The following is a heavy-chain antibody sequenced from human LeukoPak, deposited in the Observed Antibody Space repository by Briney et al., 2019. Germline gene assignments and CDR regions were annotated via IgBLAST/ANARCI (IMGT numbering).Heavy chain of an antibody. Sequence: GASVKVSCKASGYTFTGYYMHLVRQAPGQGLEWMGWINPNSGGTNYAQKFQGRVTMTRDTSISTAYMELSRLRSDDTAVYYCARESPSRYYYGSGSYNYWGQGTLVTVSS. D-gene: IGHD3-10*01. CDR1: GYTFTGYY. V-gene: IGHV1-2*02. CDR2: INPNSGGT. J-gene: IGHJ4*02. CDR3: ARESPSRYYYGSGSYNY.